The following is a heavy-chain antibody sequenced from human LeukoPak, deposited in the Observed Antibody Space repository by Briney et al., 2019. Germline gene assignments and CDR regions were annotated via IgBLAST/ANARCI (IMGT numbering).Heavy chain of an antibody. J-gene: IGHJ3*02. CDR3: ARHDYTNEHPDAFDI. Sequence: SETLSLTCTVSGGSVITRSNYWGWLRQPPGKGLEWIGNIYYSGSTYYNPSLKSRVTISVDTSKNQFSLKLSSVTAADTAVYYCARHDYTNEHPDAFDIWGQGTMVTVSS. D-gene: IGHD4-11*01. CDR1: GGSVITRSNY. CDR2: IYYSGST. V-gene: IGHV4-39*01.